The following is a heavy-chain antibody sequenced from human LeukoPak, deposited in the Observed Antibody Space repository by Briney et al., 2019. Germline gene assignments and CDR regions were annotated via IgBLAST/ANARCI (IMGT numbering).Heavy chain of an antibody. V-gene: IGHV3-30*18. J-gene: IGHJ3*02. CDR3: AKASAFDI. Sequence: GGSLRLSCAASGFTFSSYGMHWVRQAPGKGLEWVAVISYDGSNKYYADSVKGRFTISRDNSKNTLYLQMNSLRAEDMAVYYCAKASAFDIWGQGTMVTVSS. CDR2: ISYDGSNK. CDR1: GFTFSSYG.